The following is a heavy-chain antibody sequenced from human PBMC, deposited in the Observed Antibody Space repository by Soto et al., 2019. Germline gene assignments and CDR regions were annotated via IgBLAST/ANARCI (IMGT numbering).Heavy chain of an antibody. CDR2: IYYSGST. CDR1: GGSISSYY. J-gene: IGHJ5*02. CDR3: ARGTSSWYGWFDP. Sequence: QVQLQESGPGLVKPSETLSLTCTVSGGSISSYYWSWIRQPPGKGLEWIGYIYYSGSTNYNPSLKSRVTISVDTSKNQFSLKLSSVTAADTAVYYCARGTSSWYGWFDPWGQGTLVTVSS. V-gene: IGHV4-59*01. D-gene: IGHD6-13*01.